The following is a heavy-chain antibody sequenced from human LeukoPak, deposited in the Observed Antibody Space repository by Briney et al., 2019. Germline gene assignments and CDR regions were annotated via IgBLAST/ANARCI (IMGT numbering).Heavy chain of an antibody. D-gene: IGHD3-22*01. J-gene: IGHJ3*02. CDR2: FRGSDAST. Sequence: PGGSLRLSCVASEFTFSSYPMNWARQAPGKGLEGVSLFRGSDASTLYADSVKGRFPISRDSSKNTLFLHMNTLRAEDMAVYYCAKGAGSSGYGALDIWGQGTMVTVSS. CDR3: AKGAGSSGYGALDI. V-gene: IGHV3-23*01. CDR1: EFTFSSYP.